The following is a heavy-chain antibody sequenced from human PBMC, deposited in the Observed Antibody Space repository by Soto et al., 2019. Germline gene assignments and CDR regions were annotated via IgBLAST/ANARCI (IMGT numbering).Heavy chain of an antibody. CDR1: GFTFSSYA. J-gene: IGHJ4*02. Sequence: EVQLLESGGGLVQPGGSLRLSCAASGFTFSSYAMSWVRQAPGKGLEWVSAISGSGGSTYYADSVKGRFTISRDNSKNXLYLXXNSLXXEXXXXXXXXXXXXXXXXXXXXXXDYXGQGTLVTVSS. CDR2: ISGSGGST. CDR3: XXXXXXXXXXXXXXXDY. V-gene: IGHV3-23*01.